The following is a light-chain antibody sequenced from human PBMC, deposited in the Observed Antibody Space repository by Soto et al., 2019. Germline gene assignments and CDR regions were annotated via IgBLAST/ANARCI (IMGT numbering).Light chain of an antibody. CDR2: AAS. CDR1: QSISTY. V-gene: IGKV1-39*01. CDR3: QQCSNVFFT. Sequence: DIQMTQSPSSLSASVGDRVTITCRASQSISTYLNWYQQKPGKAPKLLIYAASRLQGGVPSRFIGSGSGTDFTLTISNLQPEDFATYYCQQCSNVFFTLGPGTKVDTK. J-gene: IGKJ3*01.